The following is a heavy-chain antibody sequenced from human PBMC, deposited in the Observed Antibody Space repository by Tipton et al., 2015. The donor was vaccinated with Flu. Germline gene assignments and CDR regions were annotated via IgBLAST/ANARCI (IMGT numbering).Heavy chain of an antibody. CDR3: VRAIGASGSY. J-gene: IGHJ4*02. CDR1: EFIFSTSW. D-gene: IGHD3-10*01. V-gene: IGHV3-74*01. Sequence: GSLRLSCAASEFIFSTSWMHWVRQAPGKGLEWVSRINGDGSSTTYADSVKGRFRVSRDNAKDTLYLQMNSLRADDTAVYHCVRAIGASGSYWGQGALVTVSS. CDR2: INGDGSST.